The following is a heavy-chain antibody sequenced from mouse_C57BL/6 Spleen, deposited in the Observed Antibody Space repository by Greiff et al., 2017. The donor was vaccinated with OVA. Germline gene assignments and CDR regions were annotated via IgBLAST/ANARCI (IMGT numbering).Heavy chain of an antibody. CDR2: IDPEDGDT. Sequence: EVQLQQSGAELVRPGASVKLSCTASGFNIKDYYMHWVKQRPEQGLEWIGRIDPEDGDTEYAPKFQGKATMTADTSSNTAYLQLSSLTSEDTAVYYCTAYYGNFAWFAYWGQGTLVTVSA. CDR3: TAYYGNFAWFAY. D-gene: IGHD2-10*01. CDR1: GFNIKDYY. J-gene: IGHJ3*01. V-gene: IGHV14-1*01.